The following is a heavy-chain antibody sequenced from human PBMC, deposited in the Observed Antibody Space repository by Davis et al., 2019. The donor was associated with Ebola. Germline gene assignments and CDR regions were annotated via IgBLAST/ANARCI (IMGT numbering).Heavy chain of an antibody. CDR3: AEDRQLNY. V-gene: IGHV3-23*01. CDR1: GFTFSTSI. CDR2: IGVSDNT. D-gene: IGHD1-1*01. Sequence: GGSLRLSCSVSGFTFSTSIMNWVRQSPGKGLEWVSGIGVSDNTYYADSVKGRFTISRDNSKNTLYLQMDSLRADDTAVYYCAEDRQLNYWGQGTLVTVSS. J-gene: IGHJ1*01.